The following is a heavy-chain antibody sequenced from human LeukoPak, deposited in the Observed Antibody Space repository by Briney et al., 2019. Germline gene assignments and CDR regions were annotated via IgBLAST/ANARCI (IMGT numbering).Heavy chain of an antibody. CDR1: GFTFDDYG. CDR3: AKVFEGAIL. Sequence: GGSLRLSCAASGFTFDDYGMSWVRQAPGKGLEWVSSISGSGGSTYYADSVKGRFSISRDNSKNTLYVQMNSLRAEDTAVYYCAKVFEGAILWGQGTLVTVSS. J-gene: IGHJ4*02. V-gene: IGHV3-23*01. D-gene: IGHD1-26*01. CDR2: ISGSGGST.